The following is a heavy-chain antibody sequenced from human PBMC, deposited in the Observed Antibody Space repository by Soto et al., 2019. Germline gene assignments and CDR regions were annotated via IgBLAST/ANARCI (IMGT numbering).Heavy chain of an antibody. CDR3: AKGPLHDYGDYLPPHLDY. CDR2: ISYDGSNK. J-gene: IGHJ4*02. Sequence: GGSLRLSCAASGFTFSSYGMHWVRQAPGKGLEWVAVISYDGSNKYYADSVKGRFTISRDNSKNTLYLQMNSLRAEDTAVYYCAKGPLHDYGDYLPPHLDYWGQGTLVTVSS. V-gene: IGHV3-30*18. D-gene: IGHD4-17*01. CDR1: GFTFSSYG.